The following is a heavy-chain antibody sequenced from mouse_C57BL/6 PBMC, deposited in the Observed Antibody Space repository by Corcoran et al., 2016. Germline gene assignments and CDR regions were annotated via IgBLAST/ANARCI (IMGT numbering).Heavy chain of an antibody. CDR1: GYSFTEYY. D-gene: IGHD1-1*01. CDR2: INPNNGGT. CDR3: ERRGGVVEAYFDY. V-gene: IGHV1-26*01. Sequence: EVQLQQSGPELVKPGASVKLSCKASGYSFTEYYMNWVKQSHGKSLEWIGDINPNNGGTSYNQKFKGKSTLTVHKYYSTAYIELRSLTSEDFAVYYCERRGGVVEAYFDYWGQGTTLTVSS. J-gene: IGHJ2*01.